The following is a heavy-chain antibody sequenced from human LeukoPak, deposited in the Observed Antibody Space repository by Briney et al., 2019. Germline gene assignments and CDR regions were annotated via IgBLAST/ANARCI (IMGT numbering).Heavy chain of an antibody. Sequence: PGGSLRLSCAASGFTCSPCGMTWVRQAPGKGLEWVAAISSSGDSTAHADSVKGRFTIPRDNSKNTVFLQMNSLRAEDTAVYYCAKTPGGYLDYWGQGTRVTVSS. V-gene: IGHV3-23*01. CDR1: GFTCSPCG. CDR3: AKTPGGYLDY. CDR2: ISSSGDST. J-gene: IGHJ4*02.